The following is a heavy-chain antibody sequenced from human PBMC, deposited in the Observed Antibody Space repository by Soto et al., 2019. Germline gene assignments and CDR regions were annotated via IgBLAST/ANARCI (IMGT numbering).Heavy chain of an antibody. D-gene: IGHD3-3*01. CDR3: ARGHDFWSGYYSYYYYGMDV. J-gene: IGHJ6*02. Sequence: SETLSLTCNVSGGSISSGGYYWNWIRQHPVKGLEWIGYIYYSGNTYYNPSLKSRVTISVDTSKNEFSLRLSSVTAADTAVYYCARGHDFWSGYYSYYYYGMDVWGQGTTVTVSS. V-gene: IGHV4-31*03. CDR2: IYYSGNT. CDR1: GGSISSGGYY.